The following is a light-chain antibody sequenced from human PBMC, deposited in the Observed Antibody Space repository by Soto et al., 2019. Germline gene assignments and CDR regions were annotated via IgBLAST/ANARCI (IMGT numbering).Light chain of an antibody. Sequence: EIVLTQSPGTLSLSPGEGATLSCRASQRFSNIFLAWYRQTPGQAPRLLIYGASRRATGVPDRFSGSGSGTDFTLTISRLEPEDFAVYFCQLYGASPLYTFGRGTKVEI. CDR3: QLYGASPLYT. J-gene: IGKJ2*01. CDR2: GAS. V-gene: IGKV3-20*01. CDR1: QRFSNIF.